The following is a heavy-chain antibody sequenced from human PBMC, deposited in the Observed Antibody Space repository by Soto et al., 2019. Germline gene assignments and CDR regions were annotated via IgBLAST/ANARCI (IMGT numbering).Heavy chain of an antibody. CDR3: ARGRGSSSWYPRGQHAEIDY. J-gene: IGHJ4*02. CDR2: INHSGST. Sequence: SETLSLTCAVYGGSFSGYYWSWIRQPPGKGLEWIGEINHSGSTNYNPSLKSRVTISVDTSKNQFSLKLSSVTAAETAVDYCARGRGSSSWYPRGQHAEIDYWGQGTLLTVSS. CDR1: GGSFSGYY. D-gene: IGHD6-13*01. V-gene: IGHV4-34*01.